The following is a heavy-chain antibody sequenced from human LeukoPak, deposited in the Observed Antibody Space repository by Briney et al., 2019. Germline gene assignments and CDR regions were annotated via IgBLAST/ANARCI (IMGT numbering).Heavy chain of an antibody. V-gene: IGHV3-66*01. CDR1: GLTVSSNY. Sequence: GGSLRLSCVASGLTVSSNYMSWVRQAPGKGLEWVSVVYAGGAIFYAESVKGRFTISRDNSKNTVYLQMNNLRAEDTAMYYCARDVAVAAAGPFVNLWGQGTMVTVSS. J-gene: IGHJ3*01. CDR3: ARDVAVAAAGPFVNL. CDR2: VYAGGAI. D-gene: IGHD6-13*01.